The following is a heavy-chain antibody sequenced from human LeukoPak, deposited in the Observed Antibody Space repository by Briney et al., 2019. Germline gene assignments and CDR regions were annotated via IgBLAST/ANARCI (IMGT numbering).Heavy chain of an antibody. V-gene: IGHV4-30-2*01. CDR3: ARQVISHSSGYYYGVSWGFFDY. CDR2: IYHSGST. Sequence: SETLSLTCAVSGASISSGGYSWSWIRQPPGKGLEWIGYIYHSGSTYYNPSLKSRVTISVDRSKNQFSLKLSSVTAADTAVYYCARQVISHSSGYYYGVSWGFFDYWGQGTLVTVSS. J-gene: IGHJ4*02. D-gene: IGHD3-22*01. CDR1: GASISSGGYS.